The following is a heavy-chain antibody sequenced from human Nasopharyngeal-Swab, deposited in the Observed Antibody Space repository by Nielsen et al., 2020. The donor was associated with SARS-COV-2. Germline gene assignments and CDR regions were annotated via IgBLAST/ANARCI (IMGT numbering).Heavy chain of an antibody. J-gene: IGHJ4*02. CDR2: INQDGSEK. Sequence: LKISCAASGFTFSNYWMIWVRQAPGKGLEWVANINQDGSEKYYVDSVRGRFTISRDNAKNSLSLQMNSLRVEDTAVYYCVRSIAAATAYWGQGTLVTVSS. V-gene: IGHV3-7*01. CDR3: VRSIAAATAY. D-gene: IGHD1-26*01. CDR1: GFTFSNYW.